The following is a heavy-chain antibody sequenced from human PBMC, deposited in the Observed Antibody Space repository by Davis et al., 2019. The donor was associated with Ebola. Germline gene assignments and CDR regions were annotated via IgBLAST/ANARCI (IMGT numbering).Heavy chain of an antibody. CDR1: GGSISSSSYY. J-gene: IGHJ6*03. CDR3: ARAPPIVSANRPNYYYYLDV. V-gene: IGHV4-61*05. CDR2: INDSGST. D-gene: IGHD3-16*02. Sequence: SETLSLTCTVSGGSISSSSYYWGWIRQSPLKGLEWIGYINDSGSTNYNPSLKSRVTISVDTSKNQFSLKMSSVTAADTAMYYCARAPPIVSANRPNYYYYLDVWGKGTTVTVSS.